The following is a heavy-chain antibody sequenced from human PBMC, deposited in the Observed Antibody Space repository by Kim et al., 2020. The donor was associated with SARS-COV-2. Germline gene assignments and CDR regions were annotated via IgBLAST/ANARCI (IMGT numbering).Heavy chain of an antibody. CDR3: TSSRGGNLYDF. Sequence: STNYHPSLKSRVTLSVDTSKNQFSLKLSSVTAADTAVYYCTSSRGGNLYDFWGQGTLVTVSS. CDR2: ST. V-gene: IGHV4-4*07. D-gene: IGHD2-15*01. J-gene: IGHJ4*02.